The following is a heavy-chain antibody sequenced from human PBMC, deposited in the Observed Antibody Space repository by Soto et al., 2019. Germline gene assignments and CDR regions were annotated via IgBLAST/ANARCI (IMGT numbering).Heavy chain of an antibody. CDR3: AAGHLSSSWYPDAFDI. D-gene: IGHD6-13*01. CDR2: IVVGSGNT. J-gene: IGHJ3*02. CDR1: GFTFTSSA. Sequence: SVKVSCKASGFTFTSSAVQWVRQARGQRLEWIGWIVVGSGNTNYAQKFQERVTITRDMSTSTAYMELSSLRSEDTAVYYCAAGHLSSSWYPDAFDIWGQGTMVTVSS. V-gene: IGHV1-58*01.